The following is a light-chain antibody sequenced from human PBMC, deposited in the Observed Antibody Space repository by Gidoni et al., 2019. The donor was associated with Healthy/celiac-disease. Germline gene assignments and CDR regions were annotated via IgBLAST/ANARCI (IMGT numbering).Light chain of an antibody. CDR3: SSYTSSSTLV. J-gene: IGLJ2*01. V-gene: IGLV2-14*01. Sequence: QSALTQPASVSGSPRQSITISCTGTSSDVGGYHYVSWYQQHPGTAPKLMIYDVSNRPSGVSNRFSGSKSGTTASLTISVLQAEDEADYYCSSYTSSSTLVFGGGTKLTVL. CDR1: SSDVGGYHY. CDR2: DVS.